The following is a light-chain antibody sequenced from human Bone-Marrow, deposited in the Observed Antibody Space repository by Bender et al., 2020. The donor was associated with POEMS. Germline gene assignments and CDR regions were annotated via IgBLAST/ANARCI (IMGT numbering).Light chain of an antibody. J-gene: IGLJ3*02. CDR3: QVWDSSSDHVV. V-gene: IGLV3-21*03. CDR1: NTGSKS. CDR2: DDS. Sequence: SYVLTQPPSVSVAPGKTARVTCGGYNTGSKSVHWYQQKPGQAPVLVVYDDSDRPSGIPERFSGSNSGNTATLTINRVEAGDEADYYCQVWDSSSDHVVFGGGTKLTVL.